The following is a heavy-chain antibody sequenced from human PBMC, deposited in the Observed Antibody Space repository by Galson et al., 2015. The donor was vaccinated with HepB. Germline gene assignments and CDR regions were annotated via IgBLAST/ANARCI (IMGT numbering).Heavy chain of an antibody. J-gene: IGHJ4*02. D-gene: IGHD5-18*01. Sequence: SLRLSCAASGFTFSSYAMSWVRQAPGKGLEWVSAISGSGGSTYYADSVKGRFTISRDNSKNTLYLQMNSLRAEDTAVYYCAKDRIQLWLVDYWGQGTLVTVSS. CDR3: AKDRIQLWLVDY. V-gene: IGHV3-23*01. CDR1: GFTFSSYA. CDR2: ISGSGGST.